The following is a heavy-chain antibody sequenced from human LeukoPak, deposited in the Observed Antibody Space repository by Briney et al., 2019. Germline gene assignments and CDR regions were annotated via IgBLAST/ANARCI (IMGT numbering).Heavy chain of an antibody. Sequence: SETLSLTCTVSGGSISSYYWSWIRQPPGKGLEWIGYIYYSGSTNYNPSLKSRVAISVDTSKNQFSLKLSSVTAADTAVYYCARRRIVATIDYWGQGTQVTVSS. CDR3: ARRRIVATIDY. CDR2: IYYSGST. CDR1: GGSISSYY. D-gene: IGHD5-12*01. V-gene: IGHV4-59*01. J-gene: IGHJ4*02.